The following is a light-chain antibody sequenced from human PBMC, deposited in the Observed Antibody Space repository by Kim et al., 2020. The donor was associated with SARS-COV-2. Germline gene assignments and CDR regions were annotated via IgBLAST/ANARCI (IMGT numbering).Light chain of an antibody. CDR2: GAS. CDR1: QSVSSN. J-gene: IGKJ2*01. Sequence: EIVMTQSPATLSVSPGERATLSCRASQSVSSNLAWYQQKPGQAPRLLIYGASTRATGIPARFSGSGSGTEFTLTISSLQSEDFAVYYCQQYNNWPLWDTFGQGTKLEI. CDR3: QQYNNWPLWDT. V-gene: IGKV3-15*01.